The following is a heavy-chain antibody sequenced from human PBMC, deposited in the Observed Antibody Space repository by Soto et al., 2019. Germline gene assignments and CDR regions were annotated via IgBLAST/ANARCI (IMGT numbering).Heavy chain of an antibody. D-gene: IGHD6-13*01. V-gene: IGHV1-8*01. Sequence: QVQLVQSGAEVKKPGASVKVSCKASGYTFTSYDINWVRQATGQGLEWMGWMNPNSGNTGDAQKFQGRVTMTRNTFVSTDYMELSSRRPEDTAVYYCAREDSRSAAGTHCDNGMDVWGQGTTVTVSS. CDR1: GYTFTSYD. CDR3: AREDSRSAAGTHCDNGMDV. CDR2: MNPNSGNT. J-gene: IGHJ6*02.